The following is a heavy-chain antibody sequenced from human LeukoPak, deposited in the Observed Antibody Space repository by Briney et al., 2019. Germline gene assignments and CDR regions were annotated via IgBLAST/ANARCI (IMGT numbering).Heavy chain of an antibody. CDR2: IYYSGST. CDR3: ARRVTMTLGWFDP. CDR1: GGSISSYY. J-gene: IGHJ5*02. Sequence: PSETLSLTCTVSGGSISSYYWSWIRQPPGKGLEWIGYIYYSGSTNYNPSLKSRVTISKDTSKNQFSLKLSSVTAADTAVYYCARRVTMTLGWFDPWGQGTLVTVSS. V-gene: IGHV4-59*08. D-gene: IGHD3-22*01.